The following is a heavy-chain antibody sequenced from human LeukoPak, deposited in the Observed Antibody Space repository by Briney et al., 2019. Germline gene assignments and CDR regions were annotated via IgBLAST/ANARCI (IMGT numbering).Heavy chain of an antibody. CDR2: IIPIFGTA. D-gene: IGHD1-26*01. J-gene: IGHJ4*02. CDR3: ARELWEPRGRVGRYYFDY. V-gene: IGHV1-69*13. CDR1: GGTFSSYA. Sequence: ASVKVSCKASGGTFSSYAISWVRQAPGQGLEWMGGIIPIFGTANYAQKFQGRVTITADESTSTAYMELSSLRSEDTAVYYCARELWEPRGRVGRYYFDYWGQGTLVTVSS.